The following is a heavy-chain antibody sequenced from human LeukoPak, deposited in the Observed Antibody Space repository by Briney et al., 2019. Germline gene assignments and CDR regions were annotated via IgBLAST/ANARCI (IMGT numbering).Heavy chain of an antibody. CDR1: GFTFSSYN. J-gene: IGHJ6*03. V-gene: IGHV3-21*01. CDR3: ARERAVTTMYYYYMDV. Sequence: GGSLRLSCAASGFTFSSYNMNWVRHAPGKGLEWVSSISTRGSYIYYADSVKGRFTISRDNAKSSLYLQMNSPRAEDTAVYYCARERAVTTMYYYYMDVWGKGTTVTVSS. D-gene: IGHD4-17*01. CDR2: ISTRGSYI.